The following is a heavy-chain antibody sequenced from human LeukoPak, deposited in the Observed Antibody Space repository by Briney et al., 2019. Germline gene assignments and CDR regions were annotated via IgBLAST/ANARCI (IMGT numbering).Heavy chain of an antibody. V-gene: IGHV3-15*01. J-gene: IGHJ3*02. CDR3: TTVWGVYTTTSDAFDI. D-gene: IGHD4-11*01. CDR2: IKSKTDGGTT. Sequence: GGSLRLSCAASRFTFSNAWMSWVRQAPGKGLEWVGRIKSKTDGGTTDYAAPVKGRFTISRDDSKNTLYLQMNSLKTEDTAVYYCTTVWGVYTTTSDAFDIWGQGTMVTVSS. CDR1: RFTFSNAW.